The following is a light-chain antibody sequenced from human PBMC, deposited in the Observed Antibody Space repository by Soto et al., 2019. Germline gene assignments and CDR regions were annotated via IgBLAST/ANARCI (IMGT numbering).Light chain of an antibody. CDR3: QQYASSPLT. V-gene: IGKV3-20*01. Sequence: EIVLTQSPGTLSLSPGERATLSCRASQSVGRNYLAWYQQKPGQAPRLLIRGASSRATGIPDRFSGSGSGTDFILTISRLEPEDFAVYYCQQYASSPLTFGGGTKVEIK. CDR1: QSVGRNY. CDR2: GAS. J-gene: IGKJ4*01.